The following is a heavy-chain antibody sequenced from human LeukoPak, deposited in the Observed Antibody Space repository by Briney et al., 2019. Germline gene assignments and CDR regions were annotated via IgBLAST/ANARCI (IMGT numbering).Heavy chain of an antibody. V-gene: IGHV4-39*07. D-gene: IGHD2-15*01. J-gene: IGHJ5*02. CDR3: ASLERPPGYCTGGSCYSRFDP. CDR2: FYYSGST. Sequence: PSETLSLTCSVSGGSISSNSYYWGWIRQPPGKGLEWIGSFYYSGSTYYNPSLKSRVTISVDTSKNQFSLKLSSVTAADTAMYYCASLERPPGYCTGGSCYSRFDPWGQGTLVTVSS. CDR1: GGSISSNSYY.